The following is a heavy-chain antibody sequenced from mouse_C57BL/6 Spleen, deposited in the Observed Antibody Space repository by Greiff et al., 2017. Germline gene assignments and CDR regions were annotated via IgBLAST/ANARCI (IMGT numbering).Heavy chain of an antibody. Sequence: VQLQQSGPELVKPGASVKISCKASGYTFTDYYMNWVKQSHGKSLEWIGDINPNNGGTSYNQKFKGKATLTVDKSSSTAYMELRSLTSEDSAVYYCARVSSSFDYWGQGTNLTVSS. CDR2: INPNNGGT. J-gene: IGHJ2*01. CDR3: ARVSSSFDY. CDR1: GYTFTDYY. V-gene: IGHV1-26*01. D-gene: IGHD1-1*01.